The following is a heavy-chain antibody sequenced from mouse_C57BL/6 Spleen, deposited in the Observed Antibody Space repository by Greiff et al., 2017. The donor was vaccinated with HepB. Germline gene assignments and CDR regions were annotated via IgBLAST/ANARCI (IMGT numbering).Heavy chain of an antibody. V-gene: IGHV5-17*01. CDR1: GFTFSDYG. CDR3: ARLRAMDY. Sequence: DVKLVESGGGLVKPGGSLKLSCAASGFTFSDYGMHWVRQAPEKGLEWVAYISSGSSTIYYADTVKGRFTIPRDNAKNTLFLQMTSLRSEDTAMYYCARLRAMDYWGQGTSVTVSS. CDR2: ISSGSSTI. J-gene: IGHJ4*01.